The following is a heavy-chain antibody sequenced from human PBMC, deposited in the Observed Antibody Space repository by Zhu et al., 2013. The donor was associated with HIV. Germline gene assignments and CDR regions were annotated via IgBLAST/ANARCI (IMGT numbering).Heavy chain of an antibody. Sequence: QVQLVQSGAEVKKPGSSVKVSCKASGGTFSSYAISWVRQAPGQGLEWMGGIIPIFGTANYAQKFQGRVTITADESTSTAYMELSSLRSEDTAVYYCARDLTPFPWQAGKWELPGRRCFDIWAKGQWSPSLQ. D-gene: IGHD1-26*01. CDR2: IIPIFGTA. J-gene: IGHJ3*02. CDR1: GGTFSSYA. V-gene: IGHV1-69*01. CDR3: ARDLTPFPWQAGKWELPGRRCFDI.